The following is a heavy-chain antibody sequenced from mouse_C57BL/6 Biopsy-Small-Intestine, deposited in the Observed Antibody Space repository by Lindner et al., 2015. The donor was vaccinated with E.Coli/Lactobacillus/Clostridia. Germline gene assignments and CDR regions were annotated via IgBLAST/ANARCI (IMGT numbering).Heavy chain of an antibody. D-gene: IGHD3-2*01. CDR2: IYPGDGDI. CDR1: GYAFSSSW. CDR3: AREDRQFFDY. V-gene: IGHV1-80*01. J-gene: IGHJ2*01. Sequence: VQLQESGPELVKPGASVKISCKASGYAFSSSWMNWVKQRPGKGLEWIGQIYPGDGDINYNGKFKGKATLTADKSSSTAHMQLSSPTSEDSAVYFCAREDRQFFDYWGQGTTLTVSS.